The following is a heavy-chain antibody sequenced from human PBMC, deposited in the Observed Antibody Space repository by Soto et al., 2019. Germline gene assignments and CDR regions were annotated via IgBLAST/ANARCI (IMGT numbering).Heavy chain of an antibody. Sequence: SQTLSLPCAISGDSVSNKSAALNWIRQSPSRGLEWLGRTYYTSRWYTDYAVSVVGRITINPDTSRNQFSLQLNSVTPDDTAVYYCARDRSPGSTSWYDCWGRGALVTVSS. D-gene: IGHD2-2*01. CDR1: GDSVSNKSAA. CDR3: ARDRSPGSTSWYDC. CDR2: TYYTSRWYT. V-gene: IGHV6-1*01. J-gene: IGHJ5*01.